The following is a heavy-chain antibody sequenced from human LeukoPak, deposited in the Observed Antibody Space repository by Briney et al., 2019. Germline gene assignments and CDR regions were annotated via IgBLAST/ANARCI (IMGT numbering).Heavy chain of an antibody. D-gene: IGHD5-12*01. V-gene: IGHV4-59*01. Sequence: SETLSLTCTVSGGSINNYYWSWIRQPPGKGLEWIGYIYYSGSTNYNPSLKSRVTISVDTSKNQFSLKLSSVTAADTAVYYCARISYDSIDYWGQGTLVTVSS. CDR3: ARISYDSIDY. J-gene: IGHJ4*02. CDR1: GGSINNYY. CDR2: IYYSGST.